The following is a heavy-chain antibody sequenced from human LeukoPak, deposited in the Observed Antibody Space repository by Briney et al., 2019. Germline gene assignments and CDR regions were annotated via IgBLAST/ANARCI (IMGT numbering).Heavy chain of an antibody. CDR3: ARLPARDYNPTTV. CDR2: IIPIFGTA. V-gene: IGHV1-69*13. J-gene: IGHJ4*02. Sequence: ASVKVSCKASGYTFTGYYMHWVRQAPGQGLEWMGGIIPIFGTANYAQKFQGRVTITADESTSTAYMELSSLRSEDTAVYYCARLPARDYNPTTVWGQGTLVTVSS. D-gene: IGHD4-17*01. CDR1: GYTFTGYY.